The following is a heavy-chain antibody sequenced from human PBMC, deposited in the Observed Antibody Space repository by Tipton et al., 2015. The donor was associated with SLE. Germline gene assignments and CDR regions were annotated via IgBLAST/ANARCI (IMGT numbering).Heavy chain of an antibody. CDR1: GGSISSYY. CDR2: MYYSGST. J-gene: IGHJ4*02. CDR3: ARENGGNFGTYYFDY. D-gene: IGHD4-23*01. Sequence: TLSLTCTVSGGSISSYYWSWIRQPPGKGLEWIGYMYYSGSTNYNPSLKSRVTISVDTSKNQFSLKLSSVTAADTAVYYCARENGGNFGTYYFDYWGQGTLVTVSS. V-gene: IGHV4-59*12.